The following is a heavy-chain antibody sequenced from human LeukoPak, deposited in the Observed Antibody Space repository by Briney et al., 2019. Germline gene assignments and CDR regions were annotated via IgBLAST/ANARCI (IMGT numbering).Heavy chain of an antibody. CDR3: AKDKGRDYYDSSGPWAFDY. CDR2: ISGSGGST. Sequence: GGSLRLSCAASGFTFSNAWMSWVRQAPGKGLEWVSAISGSGGSTYYADSVKGRFTISRDNSKNTLYLQMNSLRAEDTAVYYCAKDKGRDYYDSSGPWAFDYWGQGTLVTVSS. D-gene: IGHD3-22*01. J-gene: IGHJ4*02. V-gene: IGHV3-23*01. CDR1: GFTFSNAW.